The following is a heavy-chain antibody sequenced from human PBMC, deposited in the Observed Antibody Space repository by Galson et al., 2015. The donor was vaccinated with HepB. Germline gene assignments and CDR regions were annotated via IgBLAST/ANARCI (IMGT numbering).Heavy chain of an antibody. J-gene: IGHJ4*02. CDR1: GYTFTSYG. CDR3: ARDHRGFGVVIILEYYFDY. Sequence: QSGAEVKKPGASVKVSCKASGYTFTSYGISWVRQAPGQGLEWMGWISAYNGNTNYAQKLQGRVTMTTDTSTSTAYMELRSLRSDDTAVYYCARDHRGFGVVIILEYYFDYWGQGTLVTVSS. D-gene: IGHD3-3*01. V-gene: IGHV1-18*04. CDR2: ISAYNGNT.